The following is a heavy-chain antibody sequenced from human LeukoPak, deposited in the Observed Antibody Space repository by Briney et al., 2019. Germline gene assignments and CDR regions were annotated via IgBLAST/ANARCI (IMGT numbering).Heavy chain of an antibody. V-gene: IGHV1-18*04. CDR2: INTYNGNT. CDR3: ARNSPRDVAGRQFLPGVLSLLSQCDNCFDP. D-gene: IGHD7-27*01. CDR1: GYTFTNYG. J-gene: IGHJ5*02. Sequence: GASVKVSCKASGYTFTNYGISWVRQAPGQGLEWMGWINTYNGNTNYAQKFQGRVTMTTDTSTSTAYMELRSLRSDDTAVYYCARNSPRDVAGRQFLPGVLSLLSQCDNCFDPWGQGTRVSVSS.